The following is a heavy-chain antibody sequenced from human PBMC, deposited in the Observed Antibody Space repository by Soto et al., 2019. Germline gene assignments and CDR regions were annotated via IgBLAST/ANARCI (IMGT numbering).Heavy chain of an antibody. V-gene: IGHV5-51*01. CDR2: IYPGDSDT. D-gene: IGHD6-19*01. J-gene: IGHJ4*02. CDR1: GYRFTSYL. CDR3: ERPTGYSSGWFDY. Sequence: XESLKVSCKCSGYRFTSYLIGWVRQMPGKGLEWMGIIYPGDSDTRYSPSFQGQVTISADKSISTAYLQWSSLKASDTAMYYCERPTGYSSGWFDYWGQGTLVTVSS.